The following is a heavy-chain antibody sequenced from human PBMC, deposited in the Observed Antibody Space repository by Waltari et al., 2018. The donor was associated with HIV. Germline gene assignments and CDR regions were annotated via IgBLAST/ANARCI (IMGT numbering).Heavy chain of an antibody. J-gene: IGHJ4*02. Sequence: VELVESGGGLFKPGQSLRLSCNSSGIAFDLFTMTWVRQAPGSGLEWVASISRASYFSYYSDSVKGRISISRDNAKKSLFLQINSLTADDTGLYFCVRDRTSMTTGDFDSWGQGVPVIVSS. CDR2: ISRASYFS. V-gene: IGHV3-21*02. CDR3: VRDRTSMTTGDFDS. CDR1: GIAFDLFT. D-gene: IGHD1-1*01.